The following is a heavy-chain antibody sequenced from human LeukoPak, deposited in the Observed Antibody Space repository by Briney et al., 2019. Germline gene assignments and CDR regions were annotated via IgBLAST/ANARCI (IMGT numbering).Heavy chain of an antibody. CDR2: IYYSGST. CDR3: ARTTEAHSWRTRYYDYYMDV. V-gene: IGHV4-59*01. CDR1: GGSISSYY. Sequence: PSETLSLTCTVSGGSISSYYWSWIRQPPGKGLEWIGYIYYSGSTNYNPSLKSRVTISVDTSKNQFSLKLSSVTAADPAVYYCARTTEAHSWRTRYYDYYMDVWGKGTTVTVSS. D-gene: IGHD6-13*01. J-gene: IGHJ6*03.